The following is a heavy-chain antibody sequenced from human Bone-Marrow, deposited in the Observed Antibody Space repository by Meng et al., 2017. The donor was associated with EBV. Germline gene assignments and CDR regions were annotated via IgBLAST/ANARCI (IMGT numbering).Heavy chain of an antibody. CDR1: GHTLSSYW. Sequence: EVQLVESGGALVQPGGSLRLSCEASGHTLSSYWMHWVRQAPGKGLVWVSRINEDGAVTTYADSVKGRFTISRDNAKNTLYLQMNSLRAEDTAVYYCSRDLVGSADSWGQGTLVTVSS. CDR2: INEDGAVT. J-gene: IGHJ4*02. V-gene: IGHV3-74*01. CDR3: SRDLVGSADS. D-gene: IGHD2-8*02.